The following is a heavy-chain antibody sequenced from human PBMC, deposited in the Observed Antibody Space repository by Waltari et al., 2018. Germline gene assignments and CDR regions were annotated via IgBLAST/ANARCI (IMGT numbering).Heavy chain of an antibody. V-gene: IGHV1-2*02. CDR3: ARDTAPHGTRPIDY. Sequence: QVQLVESGGGVVQPGGSLRLSCAASRFTFSGYAMNWVRQAPGKGLEWMGWINPNGGGTNYAQKFQGRVTMTRDTSISTAYMELSRLRSDDTAVYYCARDTAPHGTRPIDYWGQGTLVTVSS. D-gene: IGHD1-7*01. J-gene: IGHJ4*02. CDR1: RFTFSGYA. CDR2: INPNGGGT.